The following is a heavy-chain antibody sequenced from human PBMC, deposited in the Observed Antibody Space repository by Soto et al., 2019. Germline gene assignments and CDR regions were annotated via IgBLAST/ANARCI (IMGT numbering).Heavy chain of an antibody. CDR3: TTGHFYCSGSYYKEFAYYYDMDV. Sequence: EVQLVESGGGLVKPGGSLRLSCAASGFTFSNAWMSWVRQAPGKGLEWVGRIKSKTDGGKTDYAAPVKGRFTISREDSNTTLYLQMNSMKTEDTAVYYCTTGHFYCSGSYYKEFAYYYDMDVWGKGTTVTVSS. CDR1: GFTFSNAW. D-gene: IGHD3-10*01. J-gene: IGHJ6*03. V-gene: IGHV3-15*01. CDR2: IKSKTDGGKT.